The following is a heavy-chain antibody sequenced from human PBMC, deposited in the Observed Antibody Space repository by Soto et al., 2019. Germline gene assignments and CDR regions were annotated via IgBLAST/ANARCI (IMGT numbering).Heavy chain of an antibody. CDR3: ATEDSSSWHYHYRMDV. D-gene: IGHD6-13*01. V-gene: IGHV3-30*03. CDR1: GFTFSSYG. CDR2: ISYDGSNK. Sequence: GGSRRLSCAASGFTFSSYGMNWVRQAPGKGLEWVAVISYDGSNKYYADSVKGRFTISRDSSKNMLYLQMNTLRAEDTAVYCCATEDSSSWHYHYRMDVWPQGTTVTVS. J-gene: IGHJ6*02.